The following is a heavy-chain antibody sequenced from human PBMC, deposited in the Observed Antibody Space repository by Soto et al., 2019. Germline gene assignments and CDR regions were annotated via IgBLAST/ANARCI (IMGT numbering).Heavy chain of an antibody. CDR3: ARSLWKQLDPDDAFDI. V-gene: IGHV1-3*01. Sequence: GASVKVSCKASGYTFTSYAMHWVRQAPGQRLEWMGWINAYNGNTKYAQKLQGRVTMTTDTSTSTAYMELRSLRSDDTAVYYCARSLWKQLDPDDAFDIWGQGTMVTVSS. J-gene: IGHJ3*02. D-gene: IGHD6-13*01. CDR2: INAYNGNT. CDR1: GYTFTSYA.